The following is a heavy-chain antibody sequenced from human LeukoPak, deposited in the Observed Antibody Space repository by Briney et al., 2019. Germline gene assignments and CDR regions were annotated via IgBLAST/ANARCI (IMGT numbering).Heavy chain of an antibody. CDR1: GLTFTTSV. Sequence: GGSLRLSCAASGLTFTTSVINWVRQAPGKGLEGVAALSDDGRDEYYAESVKGRFTISRDNSKNTVHLQMNSLRAEDTAVYYCAKGDDIAMTNGAFDIWGQGTMVTVSS. V-gene: IGHV3-30*18. CDR3: AKGDDIAMTNGAFDI. CDR2: LSDDGRDE. D-gene: IGHD5-18*01. J-gene: IGHJ3*02.